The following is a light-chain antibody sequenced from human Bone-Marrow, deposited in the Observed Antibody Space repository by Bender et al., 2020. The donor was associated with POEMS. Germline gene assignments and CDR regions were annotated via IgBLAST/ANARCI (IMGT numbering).Light chain of an antibody. V-gene: IGLV2-8*01. J-gene: IGLJ1*01. CDR1: SSDVGSDNH. Sequence: QSALTQPGSVSGSPGQSITISCSGSSSDVGSDNHVSWYQQHPGKAPKLMVYEVSKRPSGVPDRFSGSKSGNTASLTVSGLQAEDEADYFCSSYAGNNIYVFGAGTKVTVL. CDR3: SSYAGNNIYV. CDR2: EVS.